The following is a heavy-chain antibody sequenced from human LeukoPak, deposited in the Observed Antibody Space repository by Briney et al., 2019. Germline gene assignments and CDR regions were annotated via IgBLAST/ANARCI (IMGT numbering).Heavy chain of an antibody. J-gene: IGHJ3*02. CDR2: IYYSGST. CDR1: GGSISSSSYY. Sequence: PSETLSLTCTVSGGSISSSSYYWGWIRQPPGKGLEWIGSIYYSGSTYYNPSLKSRVTISVDTSKNQFSLKLSSVTAADTAVYYCASRYYDFWSGSLDIWGQGTMVTVSS. CDR3: ASRYYDFWSGSLDI. V-gene: IGHV4-39*01. D-gene: IGHD3-3*01.